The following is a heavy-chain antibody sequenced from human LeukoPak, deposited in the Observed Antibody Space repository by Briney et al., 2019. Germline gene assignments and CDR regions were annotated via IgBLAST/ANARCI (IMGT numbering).Heavy chain of an antibody. CDR1: GGSISSGTYY. D-gene: IGHD4-17*01. CDR2: IYDGGST. V-gene: IGHV4-61*02. J-gene: IGHJ5*02. Sequence: SETLSLTCTVSGGSISSGTYYWSWIRQPAGKGLEWIGRIYDGGSTNYNPSLRSRVTISVDTSKNQFSLKLASVTAADTAVYYCAADWRDGDNNWFDPWGQGTLVTVSS. CDR3: AADWRDGDNNWFDP.